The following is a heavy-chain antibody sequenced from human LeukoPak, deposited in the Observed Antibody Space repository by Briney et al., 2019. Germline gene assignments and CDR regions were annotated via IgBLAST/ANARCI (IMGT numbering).Heavy chain of an antibody. CDR2: TYYRSKWYN. D-gene: IGHD5-24*01. V-gene: IGHV6-1*01. CDR3: ARRTDDYNLLDY. J-gene: IGHJ4*02. CDR1: ADSVSSNNAT. Sequence: SQTLSPTCAIAADSVSSNNATWNWIRQSPSRGLEWLGRTYYRSKWYNDYAVSVKSRITINPDTSKNQFSLQLNSVTPEDTAVYYCARRTDDYNLLDYWGQGTLVTVSS.